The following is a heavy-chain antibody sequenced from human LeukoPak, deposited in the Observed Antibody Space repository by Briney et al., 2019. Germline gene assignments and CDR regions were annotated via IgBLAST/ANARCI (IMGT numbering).Heavy chain of an antibody. Sequence: GGSLRLSCAASGFTFSSYAMHWVRQAPGKGLEWVAVISYDGSNKYYADSVKGRFTISRDNSKNTLYLQMNSLRAEDTAVYYCASGMRVGPNIWGQGTLVTVSS. CDR3: ASGMRVGPNI. J-gene: IGHJ4*02. V-gene: IGHV3-30-3*01. D-gene: IGHD1-26*01. CDR2: ISYDGSNK. CDR1: GFTFSSYA.